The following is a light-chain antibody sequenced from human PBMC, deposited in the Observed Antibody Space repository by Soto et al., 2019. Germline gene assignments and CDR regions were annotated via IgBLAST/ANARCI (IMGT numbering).Light chain of an antibody. V-gene: IGKV1-9*01. CDR3: HQLNSYPYT. J-gene: IGKJ2*01. Sequence: IQLTQSPSSLSASVGDRVIITCRASQGIGSYFAWYQQKPGKAPKLLIYASSTLRSGVPSRFSGSGSGTDFTLTISSLQPEDFATYYCHQLNSYPYTFGQGTKLEIK. CDR1: QGIGSY. CDR2: ASS.